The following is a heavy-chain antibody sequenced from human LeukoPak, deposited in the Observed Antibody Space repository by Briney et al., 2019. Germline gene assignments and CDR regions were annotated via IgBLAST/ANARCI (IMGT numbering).Heavy chain of an antibody. CDR1: GFTFSSYA. D-gene: IGHD1-26*01. Sequence: GGSLRLSCAASGFTFSSYAMHWVRQAPGKGLEWVAVISYDGSNKYYADSVEGRFTISRDNSKNTLYLQMNSLRAKDTAVYYCTCVSGSYSPTPIDYWAREPWSPSPQ. V-gene: IGHV3-30*01. J-gene: IGHJ4*02. CDR2: ISYDGSNK. CDR3: TCVSGSYSPTPIDY.